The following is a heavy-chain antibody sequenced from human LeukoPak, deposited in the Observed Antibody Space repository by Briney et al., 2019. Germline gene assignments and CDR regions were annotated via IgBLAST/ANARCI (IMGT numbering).Heavy chain of an antibody. V-gene: IGHV4-59*08. CDR3: ARRSAAVREDWFDP. J-gene: IGHJ5*02. CDR2: MYYSGST. CDR1: GGSISTYC. D-gene: IGHD2-2*01. Sequence: SETLSLTCTVSGGSISTYCWSWIRQAPGKGLEWIGHMYYSGSTTYNPSLKSRVTISIDTSKNQLSLKLSSVTAADTAVYYCARRSAAVREDWFDPWGQGTLVIVSS.